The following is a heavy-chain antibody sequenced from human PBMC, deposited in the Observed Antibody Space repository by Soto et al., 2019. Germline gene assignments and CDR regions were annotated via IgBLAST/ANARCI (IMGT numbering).Heavy chain of an antibody. J-gene: IGHJ5*02. V-gene: IGHV1-69*01. Sequence: QVQLVQSGAEVKKLGSSVKVSCKASGGTFSSYAISWVRQAPGQGLEWMGGIIPIFGTANYAQKFQGRVTITADESTSTAYVELSSLRSEDTAVYYCARDSLGGSGSYYNWFDPWGQGTLVTVSS. CDR1: GGTFSSYA. CDR3: ARDSLGGSGSYYNWFDP. D-gene: IGHD3-10*01. CDR2: IIPIFGTA.